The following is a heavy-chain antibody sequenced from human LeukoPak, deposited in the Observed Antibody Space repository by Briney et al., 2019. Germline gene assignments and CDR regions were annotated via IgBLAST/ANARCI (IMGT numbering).Heavy chain of an antibody. D-gene: IGHD3-22*01. J-gene: IGHJ4*02. Sequence: PSETLSLTCTVSGDSLRTYYWSWLRQPPGKGLEWVGYIYYSGSTNYNPSLKSRVTISVDTSKNQFSLKLRSVTAADTAVYYCARGYDNSGYILDYWGQGTLVTVSS. CDR3: ARGYDNSGYILDY. CDR1: GDSLRTYY. CDR2: IYYSGST. V-gene: IGHV4-59*01.